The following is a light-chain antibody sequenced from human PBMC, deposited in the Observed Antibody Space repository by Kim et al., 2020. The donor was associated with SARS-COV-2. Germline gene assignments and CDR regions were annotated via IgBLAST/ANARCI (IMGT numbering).Light chain of an antibody. CDR2: TAS. Sequence: SEGDRVTITCRASQGISSYLAWYQQKPGKAPKLLIYTASTLQSGVPSRFSGSGSGTDFTLTISCLQSEDFATYYCQQYYSYPRVTFGGGTKVDIK. V-gene: IGKV1-8*01. CDR3: QQYYSYPRVT. J-gene: IGKJ4*01. CDR1: QGISSY.